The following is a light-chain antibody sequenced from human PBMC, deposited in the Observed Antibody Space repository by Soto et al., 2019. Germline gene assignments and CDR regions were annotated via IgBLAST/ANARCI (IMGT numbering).Light chain of an antibody. CDR1: QSIRDE. CDR2: AAS. J-gene: IGKJ1*01. Sequence: AIQMTQSPSSLSASVGDRVTITCRASQSIRDELGWYQQKAGKAPNLLISAASRLQSGVPSRFSGRGSGTDFTLNISSLQPEDFETYYCLQDYDYPRTFGQGTKVDIK. CDR3: LQDYDYPRT. V-gene: IGKV1-6*01.